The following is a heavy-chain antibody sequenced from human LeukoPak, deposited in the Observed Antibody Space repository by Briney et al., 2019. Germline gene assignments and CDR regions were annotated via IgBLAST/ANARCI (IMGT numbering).Heavy chain of an antibody. CDR3: ARGPMAARPIDY. V-gene: IGHV4-30-4*08. CDR2: IYYSGST. D-gene: IGHD6-6*01. Sequence: KASQTLSLTCTVSGGSISSGDYYWSWIRQPPGKGLEWIGYIYYSGSTYYNPSLKSRVTISVDTSKNQFSLKLSSVTAADTAVYYCARGPMAARPIDYWGQGTLVTVSS. CDR1: GGSISSGDYY. J-gene: IGHJ4*02.